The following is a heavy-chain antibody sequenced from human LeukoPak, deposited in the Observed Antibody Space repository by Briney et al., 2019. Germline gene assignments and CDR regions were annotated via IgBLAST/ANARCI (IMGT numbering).Heavy chain of an antibody. CDR1: GFTFSSYG. J-gene: IGHJ4*02. CDR3: AKDREYYYDSSGYYPGLLDY. Sequence: PGGSLRLSCAASGFTFSSYGMHWVRQAPGKGLEWVAVISYDGSNKYYADSVKGRFTISRDNSKNTLYLQMNSLRAEDTAVYYCAKDREYYYDSSGYYPGLLDYWGQGTLVTVSS. V-gene: IGHV3-30*18. D-gene: IGHD3-22*01. CDR2: ISYDGSNK.